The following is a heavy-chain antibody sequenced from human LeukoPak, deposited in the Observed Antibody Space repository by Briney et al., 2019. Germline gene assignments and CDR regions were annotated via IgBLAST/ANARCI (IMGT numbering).Heavy chain of an antibody. V-gene: IGHV4-39*07. J-gene: IGHJ3*02. CDR3: ARDEYYYDSSGYLRDAFDI. CDR1: GGPISRSSYY. Sequence: SETLSLTCTVSGGPISRSSYYWGWIRQSPGKGLEWIAMIYYTGSTYYNPSLKSRVTISVDTSKNQFSLKLRSVTAADTAVYYCARDEYYYDSSGYLRDAFDIWGQGTMVTVSS. CDR2: IYYTGST. D-gene: IGHD3-22*01.